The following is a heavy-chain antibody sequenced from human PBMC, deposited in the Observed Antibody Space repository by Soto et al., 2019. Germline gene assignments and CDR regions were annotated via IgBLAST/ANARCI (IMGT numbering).Heavy chain of an antibody. CDR1: GFTFSSYD. V-gene: IGHV3-13*01. J-gene: IGHJ4*02. CDR2: IGTAGDT. Sequence: EVQLVESGGGLVQPGGSLRLSCAASGFTFSSYDMHWVRQATGKGLEWVSAIGTAGDTYYPGSVKGRFTISRENAKNSLYLQMNSLRAGDTAVYYCARGDIVAKRFDYWGQGTLVTVSS. D-gene: IGHD5-12*01. CDR3: ARGDIVAKRFDY.